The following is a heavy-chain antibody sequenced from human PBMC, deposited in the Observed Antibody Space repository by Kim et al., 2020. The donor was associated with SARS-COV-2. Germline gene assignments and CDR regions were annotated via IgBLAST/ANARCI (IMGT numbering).Heavy chain of an antibody. D-gene: IGHD1-7*01. CDR3: VRDGERTIDFDY. CDR1: GFTFSTYW. J-gene: IGHJ4*02. V-gene: IGHV3-74*01. CDR2: IDNDGSDT. Sequence: GGSLRLSCAAYGFTFSTYWMHWVRQAPGKGLEWVARIDNDGSDTPYADSVKGRFTISRDNANNAVYLQLNSLRAEDTAVYYCVRDGERTIDFDYWGQGTL.